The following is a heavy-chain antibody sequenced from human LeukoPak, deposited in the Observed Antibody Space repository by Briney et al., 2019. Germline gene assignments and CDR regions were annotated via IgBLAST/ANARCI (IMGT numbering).Heavy chain of an antibody. D-gene: IGHD4-11*01. CDR1: GFTFSDHY. Sequence: PGGSLRLPCAAFGFTFSDHYMDWVRQTPGKGLEWVGRTRNKIKSYTTEYAASVKGRFTISRDDPKNSVYLQMNSLKTEDTAVYYCVRVSRITVTSLLDHWGQGTLVTVSS. J-gene: IGHJ4*02. V-gene: IGHV3-72*01. CDR2: TRNKIKSYTT. CDR3: VRVSRITVTSLLDH.